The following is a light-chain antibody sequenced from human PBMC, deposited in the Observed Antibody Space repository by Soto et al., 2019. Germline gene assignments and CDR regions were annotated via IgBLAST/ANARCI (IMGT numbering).Light chain of an antibody. J-gene: IGKJ2*01. CDR3: QPFADSHTAFT. CDR2: GAS. V-gene: IGKV3-20*01. CDR1: QTVNSKF. Sequence: ESVLTQSPGSLSLSPGERATLSCRASQTVNSKFLNWYQHKPGQAPRLLIYGASIRATGIPDRFSGSRSGADFTLTITRLELEYSAVYFCQPFADSHTAFTFGQGTNLEI.